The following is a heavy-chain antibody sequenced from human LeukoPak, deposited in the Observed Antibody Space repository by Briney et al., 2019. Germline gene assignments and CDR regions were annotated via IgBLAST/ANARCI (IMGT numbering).Heavy chain of an antibody. Sequence: GGSLRLSCAASAFTFSSYGMHWVRQAPGKGLEWVAFIRYDGSNKSYADSVKGRFTISRDNSKNTLYLQMNSLRAEDTAVYYCAKGQRQQLVSWFDPWGQGTLVTVSS. CDR1: AFTFSSYG. D-gene: IGHD6-13*01. V-gene: IGHV3-30*02. CDR3: AKGQRQQLVSWFDP. CDR2: IRYDGSNK. J-gene: IGHJ5*02.